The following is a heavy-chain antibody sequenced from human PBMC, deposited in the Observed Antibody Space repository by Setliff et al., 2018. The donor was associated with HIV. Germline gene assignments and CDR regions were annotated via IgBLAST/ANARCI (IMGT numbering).Heavy chain of an antibody. CDR2: IIPIFGTT. V-gene: IGHV1-69*05. CDR3: ARDQTPLDAFDI. CDR1: GGRFSNYG. J-gene: IGHJ3*02. Sequence: GASVKVSCKASGGRFSNYGISWVRQAPGQGLEWMGGIIPIFGTTNYAQMFQGRVTMTRDTSISTAYMELRRLRSDDTAMYYCARDQTPLDAFDIWGQGTMVTVSS. D-gene: IGHD2-15*01.